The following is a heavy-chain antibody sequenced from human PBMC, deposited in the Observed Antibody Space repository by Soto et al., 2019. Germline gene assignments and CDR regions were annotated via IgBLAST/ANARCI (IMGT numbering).Heavy chain of an antibody. Sequence: GGSLRLSCEAAGFAFNSYGINWVRQAPGKGLEWVSFISGSGGNIYYGDSVGGRFTISRDNAKKSVYLQMNSLRVEDTAIYYCARTWIRFGPNDYWGQGAPVTVSS. CDR1: GFAFNSYG. CDR3: ARTWIRFGPNDY. J-gene: IGHJ4*02. CDR2: ISGSGGNI. V-gene: IGHV3-21*01. D-gene: IGHD3-16*01.